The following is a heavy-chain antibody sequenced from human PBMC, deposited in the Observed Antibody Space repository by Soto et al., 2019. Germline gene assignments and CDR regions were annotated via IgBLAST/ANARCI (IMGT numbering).Heavy chain of an antibody. J-gene: IGHJ6*02. D-gene: IGHD1-26*01. Sequence: SETLSLTCAVYGGSFTGNYRSWIRQPPGKGLEWIGEVNDSGSTNFNPSLKSRVTISVDTSKKQFALKLTSVTAADTAVYYCATDSATSYFGMDVWGHGTTVTVSS. CDR1: GGSFTGNY. CDR3: ATDSATSYFGMDV. V-gene: IGHV4-34*01. CDR2: VNDSGST.